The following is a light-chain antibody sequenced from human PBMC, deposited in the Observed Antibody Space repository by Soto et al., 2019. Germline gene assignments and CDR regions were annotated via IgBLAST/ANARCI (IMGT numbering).Light chain of an antibody. Sequence: DIQMNHSPSSLSASVGERVTITFRASQSISSYLNWYQQKPGKAPKLLIYAASSLQSGVPSRFSGSGSGTDFTLTISSLQPEDFATYYCQQSYSTTWTFGQGTKVDIK. V-gene: IGKV1-39*01. J-gene: IGKJ1*01. CDR3: QQSYSTTWT. CDR2: AAS. CDR1: QSISSY.